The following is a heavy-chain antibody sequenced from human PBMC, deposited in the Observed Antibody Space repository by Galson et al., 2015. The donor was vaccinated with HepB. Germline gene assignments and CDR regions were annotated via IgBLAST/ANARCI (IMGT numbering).Heavy chain of an antibody. V-gene: IGHV3-21*01. Sequence: SLRLSCAASGFTFSSYSMNWVRQAPGKGLEWVSSISSSSSYIYYADSVKGRFTISRDNAKNSLYLQMNSLRAEDTAVYYCARDRPLYSSSWLGGQGTLVTVSS. CDR3: ARDRPLYSSSWL. D-gene: IGHD6-13*01. CDR1: GFTFSSYS. CDR2: ISSSSSYI. J-gene: IGHJ4*02.